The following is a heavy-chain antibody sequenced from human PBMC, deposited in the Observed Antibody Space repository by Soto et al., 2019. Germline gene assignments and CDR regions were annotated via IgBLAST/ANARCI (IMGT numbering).Heavy chain of an antibody. CDR3: VRDVSGVLTLFNYNVDV. CDR2: IWYDGSNK. Sequence: GESLKISCAASGFTFNNYGMHWVRQAPGRGLEWVAVIWYDGSNKYYVDSVKGRFTISRDNSKNTLYLQMNGLRAEDTAVYYCVRDVSGVLTLFNYNVDVWGQGTTVTVSS. J-gene: IGHJ6*02. D-gene: IGHD3-3*01. CDR1: GFTFNNYG. V-gene: IGHV3-33*01.